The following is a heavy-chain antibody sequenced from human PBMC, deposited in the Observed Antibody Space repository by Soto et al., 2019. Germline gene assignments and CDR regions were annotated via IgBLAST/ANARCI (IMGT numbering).Heavy chain of an antibody. V-gene: IGHV3-30-3*01. Sequence: GGSLRLSCAASGFTFSGYAMHWVRQAPGKGLEWVAVISYDGNNKYYADSVKGRFTISRDKSKNTLYVQMNSLRAEDTAVYYCARDNEDFWSGYSASNWLDPWGQGTLVTVSS. CDR3: ARDNEDFWSGYSASNWLDP. J-gene: IGHJ5*02. CDR2: ISYDGNNK. CDR1: GFTFSGYA. D-gene: IGHD3-3*01.